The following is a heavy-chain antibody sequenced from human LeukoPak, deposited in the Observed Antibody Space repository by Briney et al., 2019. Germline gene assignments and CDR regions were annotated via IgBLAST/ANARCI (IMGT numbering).Heavy chain of an antibody. D-gene: IGHD1-26*01. CDR1: GGPISSGSYY. J-gene: IGHJ1*01. CDR2: IYTSGST. CDR3: ARVLSGSYFQH. V-gene: IGHV4-61*02. Sequence: SETLSLTCTVSGGPISSGSYYWSWTRQPAGKGLEWIGRIYTSGSTNYNPSLMSRVIISVDTSKNQFSLKLSSVTAADTAVYYCARVLSGSYFQHWGQGTLVTVSS.